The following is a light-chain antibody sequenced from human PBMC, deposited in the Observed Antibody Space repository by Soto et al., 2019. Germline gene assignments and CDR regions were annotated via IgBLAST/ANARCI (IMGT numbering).Light chain of an antibody. Sequence: AIRMTQSPSSFSASTGDRVTITCRASQGISSYLAWYQQKPGKAPKLLIYAASTLQSGVPSRFSGSGSGTDFTLIISCLQSEDFATYYWQQYYSYPPAFGPGTKVDIK. CDR2: AAS. CDR1: QGISSY. J-gene: IGKJ3*01. CDR3: QQYYSYPPA. V-gene: IGKV1-8*01.